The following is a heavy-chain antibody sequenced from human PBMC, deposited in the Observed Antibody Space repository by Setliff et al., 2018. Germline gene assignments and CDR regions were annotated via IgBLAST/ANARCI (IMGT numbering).Heavy chain of an antibody. CDR2: IYYTGST. J-gene: IGHJ5*02. CDR3: ARALRSPLRGTAFVPVHFDP. Sequence: SETLSLTCSVSGMSITSYYWSWIRQSPGRGLEWIGYIYYTGSTTYSPSLKSRVTISPDTSKNQFHLTVKSVTEADTAVYYCARALRSPLRGTAFVPVHFDPWGQGILVTVSS. D-gene: IGHD3-16*01. CDR1: GMSITSYY. V-gene: IGHV4-59*01.